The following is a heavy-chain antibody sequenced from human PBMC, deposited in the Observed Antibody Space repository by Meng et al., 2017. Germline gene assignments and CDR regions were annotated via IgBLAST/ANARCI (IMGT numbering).Heavy chain of an antibody. CDR3: ARRGADYGAFDP. V-gene: IGHV4-30-4*01. Sequence: QVQLQASVPGLLKPSPTLSPTCTVSGGSISSGHYYWSWIRQPPGKGLEWMGYIYYSGSTHYNPSLKSRVIISLDTSKNQFSLKLSSVTAADTAVYYCARRGADYGAFDPWGQGTLVTVSS. J-gene: IGHJ5*02. CDR2: IYYSGST. D-gene: IGHD4/OR15-4a*01. CDR1: GGSISSGHYY.